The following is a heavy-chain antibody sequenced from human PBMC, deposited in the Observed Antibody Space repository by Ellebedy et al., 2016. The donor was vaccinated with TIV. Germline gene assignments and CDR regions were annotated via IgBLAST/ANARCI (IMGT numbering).Heavy chain of an antibody. CDR3: AKGTPGKGSSCFDY. J-gene: IGHJ4*02. V-gene: IGHV3-23*01. D-gene: IGHD6-6*01. CDR1: GFTFSSYA. CDR2: LSGSGGST. Sequence: PGGSLRLSCAVSGFTFSSYAMSWVRQAPGKGLEWVSSLSGSGGSTYYADSVKGRLTISRDNSKNTLYLQMNSLRAEDTALYHCAKGTPGKGSSCFDYWGQGTLVTVSS.